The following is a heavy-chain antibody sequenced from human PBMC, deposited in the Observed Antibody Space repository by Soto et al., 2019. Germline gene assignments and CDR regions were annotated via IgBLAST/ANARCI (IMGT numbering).Heavy chain of an antibody. CDR2: ISAYNGNT. CDR3: ARDLGLTAAGWVFDY. D-gene: IGHD6-13*01. Sequence: QVQLVQSGAEVKKPGASVKVSCKASGYTFTSYGISWVRQAPGQGLEWMGWISAYNGNTNYAQKLQGRVTMTTDTSTSTADMELMGLRSDDTAVYYCARDLGLTAAGWVFDYWGQGTLVTVSS. V-gene: IGHV1-18*01. J-gene: IGHJ4*02. CDR1: GYTFTSYG.